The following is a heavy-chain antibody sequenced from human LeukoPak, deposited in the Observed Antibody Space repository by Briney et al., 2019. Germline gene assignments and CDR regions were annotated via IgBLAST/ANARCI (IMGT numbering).Heavy chain of an antibody. D-gene: IGHD3-3*01. V-gene: IGHV3-66*01. Sequence: GGSLRLSCAASGFTVSNNYVSWVRQAPGKGLEWVSAIHSGGSTYYANSVKGRFTTSRDNSKNTVYLQMNSLRAEDTAVYHCATSQGTSQLRFFIPYTDWGQGTLVIVSS. CDR3: ATSQGTSQLRFFIPYTD. J-gene: IGHJ4*02. CDR2: IHSGGST. CDR1: GFTVSNNY.